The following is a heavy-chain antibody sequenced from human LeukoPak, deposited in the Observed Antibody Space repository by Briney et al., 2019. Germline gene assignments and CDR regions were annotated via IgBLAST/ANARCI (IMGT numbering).Heavy chain of an antibody. V-gene: IGHV1-18*01. D-gene: IGHD2-2*03. J-gene: IGHJ3*02. CDR2: ISAYNGNT. Sequence: ASVKVSCKASGYTFTSYGISWVRQAPGQGLEWMGWISAYNGNTNYAQKLQGRVTMTTDTSTSTAYMELRSLRSDDTAVYYCARGGYCSSTSCHVTLPLDAFDIWGQGTMVTVSS. CDR3: ARGGYCSSTSCHVTLPLDAFDI. CDR1: GYTFTSYG.